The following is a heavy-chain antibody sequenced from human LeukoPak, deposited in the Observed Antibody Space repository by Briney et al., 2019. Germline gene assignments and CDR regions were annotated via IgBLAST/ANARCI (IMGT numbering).Heavy chain of an antibody. D-gene: IGHD1-20*01. CDR3: ARGVYNWNDVGAFDI. CDR2: IYYSGST. J-gene: IGHJ3*02. V-gene: IGHV4-59*11. CDR1: GGSISSLY. Sequence: SETLSLTCTVSGGSISSLYWSWIRQPPGKGLEWIGYIYYSGSTNYNPSLKSRVTISVDTSKNQFSLKLSSVTAADTAVYYCARGVYNWNDVGAFDIWGQGTMVTVSS.